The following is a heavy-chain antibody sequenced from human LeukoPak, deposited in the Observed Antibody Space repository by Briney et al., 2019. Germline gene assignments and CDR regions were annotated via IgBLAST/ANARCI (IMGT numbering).Heavy chain of an antibody. CDR3: ARLTNIIMLRGAPGGFDP. CDR2: IYYSGST. V-gene: IGHV4-30-4*08. Sequence: SQTLSLTCTVSGGSISSGDYYWSWIRQPPGKGLEWIGYIYYSGSTYYNPSLKSRVTISVDTSKNQFSLKLSSLTAADTAVYYCARLTNIIMLRGAPGGFDPWGQGALVTVSS. CDR1: GGSISSGDYY. D-gene: IGHD3-16*01. J-gene: IGHJ5*02.